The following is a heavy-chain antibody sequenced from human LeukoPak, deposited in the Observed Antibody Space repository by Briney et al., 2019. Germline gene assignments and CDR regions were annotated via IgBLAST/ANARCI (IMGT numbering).Heavy chain of an antibody. CDR2: IRGSGVTT. J-gene: IGHJ4*02. CDR3: AKDAAANVDYPYYFDY. Sequence: GGSLRLSCAASGFTFRGYGMSWVRQAPGKGLEWVSAIRGSGVTTYYADSVKGRFTISRDNSRTTLYLLMNSLRAEDTAVYYCAKDAAANVDYPYYFDYWGQGTLVTVSS. CDR1: GFTFRGYG. V-gene: IGHV3-23*01. D-gene: IGHD4-11*01.